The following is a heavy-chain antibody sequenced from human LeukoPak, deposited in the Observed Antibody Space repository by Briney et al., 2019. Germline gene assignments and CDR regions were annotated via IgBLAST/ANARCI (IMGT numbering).Heavy chain of an antibody. CDR2: IYTSGSP. J-gene: IGHJ2*01. V-gene: IGHV4-61*02. D-gene: IGHD6-13*01. CDR1: GGSINTPNYY. CDR3: ARLTSSWYQDWYFDL. Sequence: PSETLSLTCTVSGGSINTPNYYWGWIRQPAGKGLEWIGRIYTSGSPNYNPSLKSRVTMSVDTSKSQFSLKLSSVTAADTAVYYCARLTSSWYQDWYFDLWGRGTLVTVSS.